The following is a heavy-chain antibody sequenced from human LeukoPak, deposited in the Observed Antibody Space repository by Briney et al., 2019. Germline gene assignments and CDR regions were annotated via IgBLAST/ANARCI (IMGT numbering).Heavy chain of an antibody. CDR2: IKKDGSEK. Sequence: PGGSLRLSCAASGFTFSSYWMSWVRQAPGKGLEWVANIKKDGSEKYYVDSVKGRFTISRDNAKTSLYLQMNSLKTEDTAVYYCTTWTDLYDYWGQGTLVTVSS. D-gene: IGHD1-14*01. V-gene: IGHV3-7*03. J-gene: IGHJ4*02. CDR1: GFTFSSYW. CDR3: TTWTDLYDY.